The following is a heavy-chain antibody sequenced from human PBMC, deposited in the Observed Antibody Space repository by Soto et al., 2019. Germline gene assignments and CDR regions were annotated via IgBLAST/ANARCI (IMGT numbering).Heavy chain of an antibody. V-gene: IGHV4-39*01. D-gene: IGHD3-9*01. J-gene: IGHJ2*01. Sequence: QPPGQGQEWIGSIYYSGSTYYNPSLKSRVTISVDTSKNQFSLKLSSVTAADTAVYYCARHFFFHEEAGIRYTVPVSACLLNRSSDL. CDR2: IYYSGST. CDR3: ARHFFFHEEAGIRYTVPVSACLLNRSSDL.